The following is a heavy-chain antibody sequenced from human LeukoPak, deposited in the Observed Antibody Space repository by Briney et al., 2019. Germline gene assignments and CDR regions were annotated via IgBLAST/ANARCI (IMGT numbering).Heavy chain of an antibody. CDR2: ISAYNGNT. CDR1: GYTFTSYG. CDR3: ARVVDYGDANHYYYGMDV. Sequence: ASVKVSCKASGYTFTSYGISWVRQAPGQGLEWMGWISAYNGNTNYAQKLQGRVTMTTDTTTSTAYMELRSLRSDDTAVYYCARVVDYGDANHYYYGMDVWGQGTTVTVSS. D-gene: IGHD4-17*01. J-gene: IGHJ6*02. V-gene: IGHV1-18*01.